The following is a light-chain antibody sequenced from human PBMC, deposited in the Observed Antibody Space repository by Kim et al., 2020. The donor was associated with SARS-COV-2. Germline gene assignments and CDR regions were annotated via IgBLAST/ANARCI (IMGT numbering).Light chain of an antibody. Sequence: GQSVTLSCTGTSSDVGGHNSVSWFQQHPGKAPKLIIYEVNKRPSGVPDRFSGSKSANTASLTVSGLQAEDEADYYCCSYADTNTYVFGVGTKVTVL. J-gene: IGLJ1*01. CDR1: SSDVGGHNS. V-gene: IGLV2-8*01. CDR2: EVN. CDR3: CSYADTNTYV.